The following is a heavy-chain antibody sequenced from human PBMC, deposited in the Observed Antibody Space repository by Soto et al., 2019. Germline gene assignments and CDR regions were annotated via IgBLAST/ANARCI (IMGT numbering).Heavy chain of an antibody. V-gene: IGHV4-30-2*01. CDR2: IYHSGST. Sequence: SETLSLTCAVSGGSITSGAHSWSWIRQPPGKGLEWIGYIYHSGSTYYNPSLKSRVTISVDTSKNQFSLKLSSVTAADTAVYYCARLMANGSGSYSSSYYYYYYGMDVWGQGTTVTVS. J-gene: IGHJ6*02. D-gene: IGHD3-10*01. CDR1: GGSITSGAHS. CDR3: ARLMANGSGSYSSSYYYYYYGMDV.